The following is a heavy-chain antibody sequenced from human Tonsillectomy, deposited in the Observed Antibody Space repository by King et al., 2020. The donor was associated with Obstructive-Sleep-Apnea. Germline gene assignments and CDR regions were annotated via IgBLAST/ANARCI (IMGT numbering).Heavy chain of an antibody. CDR2: IKQDGSEK. V-gene: IGHV3-7*01. J-gene: IGHJ4*02. Sequence: EVQLVESGGGLVQPGGSLRLSCVASGFTFTTYWMSWVRQAPGKGLEWVANIKQDGSEKYYVDSVKGRFTISRDNAKNSLYLQMNSLRVEDTAVYYCARERGQTYCGGDCYSPLYDYWGQGTLVTVS. D-gene: IGHD2-21*02. CDR1: GFTFTTYW. CDR3: ARERGQTYCGGDCYSPLYDY.